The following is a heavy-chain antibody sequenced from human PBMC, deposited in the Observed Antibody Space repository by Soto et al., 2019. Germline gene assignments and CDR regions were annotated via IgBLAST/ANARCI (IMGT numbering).Heavy chain of an antibody. CDR1: RCTFIDYA. D-gene: IGHD2-21*02. CDR3: ARRLTASVTAMGY. CDR2: ISDDGINK. J-gene: IGHJ4*02. Sequence: SLRLSFAASRCTFIDYALHWVRQSPGKGLEWVAVISDDGINKYIADSVKGRFIISRDNSKNTVFLQMSSLGPEDTAIYYCARRLTASVTAMGYWGQGTLVTVSS. V-gene: IGHV3-30-3*01.